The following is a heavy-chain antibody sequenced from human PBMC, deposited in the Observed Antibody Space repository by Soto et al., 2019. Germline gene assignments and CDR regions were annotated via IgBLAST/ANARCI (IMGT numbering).Heavy chain of an antibody. V-gene: IGHV4-30-4*01. D-gene: IGHD2-15*01. CDR2: IYKSTTT. J-gene: IGHJ5*01. CDR3: ARGRYCLTGRCFPNWFDS. Sequence: LSLTCSVSGDSISTVDYFWAWIRQPPGQALEYVGYIYKSTTTYYNPSFESRVAISLDTSKSQFSLNVTSVTAADTAVYFCARGRYCLTGRCFPNWFDSWGQGTLVTVSS. CDR1: GDSISTVDYF.